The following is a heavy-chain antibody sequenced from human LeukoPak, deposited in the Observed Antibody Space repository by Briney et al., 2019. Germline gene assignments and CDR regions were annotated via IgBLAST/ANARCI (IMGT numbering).Heavy chain of an antibody. CDR2: ISSSSSYI. J-gene: IGHJ4*02. CDR1: GFTFSSYS. Sequence: GGSLRLSCAPSGFTFSSYSMNWVRQAPGKGLEWVSSISSSSSYIYYADSVKGRFTISRDNAKNSLYLQMNSLRAEDTAVYYCARGRQALLWFGELSGYFDYWGQGTLVTVSS. CDR3: ARGRQALLWFGELSGYFDY. V-gene: IGHV3-21*01. D-gene: IGHD3-10*01.